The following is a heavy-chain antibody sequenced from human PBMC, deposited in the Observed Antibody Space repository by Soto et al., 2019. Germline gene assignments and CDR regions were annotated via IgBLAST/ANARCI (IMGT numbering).Heavy chain of an antibody. CDR2: IYYSGST. D-gene: IGHD6-13*01. J-gene: IGHJ5*02. CDR3: VRHLGQQLSDNWFDP. Sequence: PSETLSLTGTVSGGSISSSSYYWGWIRQPPGKGLEWIGSIYYSGSTYYNPSLKSRVTISVDTSKNQFSLKLSSVTAADTAVYYCVRHLGQQLSDNWFDPRSQGTSVPVSS. CDR1: GGSISSSSYY. V-gene: IGHV4-39*01.